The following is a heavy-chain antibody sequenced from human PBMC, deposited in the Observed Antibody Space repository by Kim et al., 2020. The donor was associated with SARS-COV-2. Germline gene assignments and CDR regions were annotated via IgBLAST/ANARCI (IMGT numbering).Heavy chain of an antibody. CDR2: IYIGGDT. D-gene: IGHD1-26*01. V-gene: IGHV3-66*01. Sequence: GGSLRLSCAASGFTVSSNYVTWVRQAPGKGLEWVSGIYIGGDTYYADYVRRRCSISRDNSKNTVSLQMNSLRVDDTALYYCSTGWTGRADSEGPSSWGQG. J-gene: IGHJ1*01. CDR1: GFTVSSNY. CDR3: STGWTGRADSEGPSS.